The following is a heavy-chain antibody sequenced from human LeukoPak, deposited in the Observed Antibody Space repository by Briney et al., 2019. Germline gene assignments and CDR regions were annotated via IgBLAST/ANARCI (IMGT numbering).Heavy chain of an antibody. V-gene: IGHV4-61*01. D-gene: IGHD3-22*01. CDR3: ARRNYHERGGIYHFDY. CDR2: IYSSGTT. Sequence: PSETLPLTCTVSGGSVSSETYFWSWIRQPPGKGLEWIGYIYSSGTTNSEPSLRSRLTLSIDTSRNQFSLRLNSVTAADSAVYYCARRNYHERGGIYHFDYWGQGILVTVSS. J-gene: IGHJ4*02. CDR1: GGSVSSETYF.